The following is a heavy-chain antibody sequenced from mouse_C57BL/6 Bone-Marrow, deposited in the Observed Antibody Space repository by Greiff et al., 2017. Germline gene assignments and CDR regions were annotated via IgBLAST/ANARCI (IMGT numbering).Heavy chain of an antibody. CDR2: IDPENGDT. Sequence: VQLQQSGAELVRPGASVKLSCTASGFNIKDDYMHWVKQRPEQGLEWIGWIDPENGDTEYASKFQGKATITADTSSNTAYLQLSSLTSEDTAVYYCTTSIYDGYSRFAYWGQGTLVTVSA. D-gene: IGHD2-3*01. J-gene: IGHJ3*01. V-gene: IGHV14-4*01. CDR1: GFNIKDDY. CDR3: TTSIYDGYSRFAY.